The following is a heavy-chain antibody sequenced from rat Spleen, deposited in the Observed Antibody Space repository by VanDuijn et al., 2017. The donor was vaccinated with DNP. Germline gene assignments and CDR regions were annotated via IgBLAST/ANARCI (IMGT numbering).Heavy chain of an antibody. Sequence: EVQLVESGGGLVQPGRSLKLSCAASGFTFSNYYMAWVRQAPRKGLEWVAAISPRGSRTYYPDSMKGRFTISRDDAKSSLYLQMNSLKSEDTATYYCARQDNYLDYWGQGVMVTVSS. V-gene: IGHV5-25*01. CDR1: GFTFSNYY. J-gene: IGHJ2*01. CDR2: ISPRGSRT. CDR3: ARQDNYLDY.